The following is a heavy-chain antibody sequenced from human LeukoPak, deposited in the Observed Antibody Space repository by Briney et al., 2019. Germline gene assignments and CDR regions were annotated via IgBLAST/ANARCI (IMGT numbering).Heavy chain of an antibody. Sequence: GGSLRLSCAASGFTFSSYGMHWVRQAPGKGLEWVAVIWYDGSNKYYADSVKGRFTISRDNSKNTLYLQMNSLRAEDTAAYYCARATSYGDYGNWFDPWGQGTLVTVSS. J-gene: IGHJ5*02. CDR1: GFTFSSYG. V-gene: IGHV3-33*01. CDR2: IWYDGSNK. CDR3: ARATSYGDYGNWFDP. D-gene: IGHD4-17*01.